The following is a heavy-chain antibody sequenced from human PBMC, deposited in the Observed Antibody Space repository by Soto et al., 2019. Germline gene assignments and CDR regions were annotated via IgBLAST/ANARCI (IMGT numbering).Heavy chain of an antibody. CDR2: IYYSGNA. D-gene: IGHD3-16*01. CDR3: ARALFGRSNWFDP. J-gene: IGHJ5*02. CDR1: GGSISSSSYY. Sequence: NPSETLCLTCTVSGGSISSSSYYWGWIRQPPGKGLEWIGSIYYSGNAYYNPSLKSRVTISVDTAKNQFSLKLSSVTAADTAVYYCARALFGRSNWFDPWGQGTLVTVSS. V-gene: IGHV4-39*07.